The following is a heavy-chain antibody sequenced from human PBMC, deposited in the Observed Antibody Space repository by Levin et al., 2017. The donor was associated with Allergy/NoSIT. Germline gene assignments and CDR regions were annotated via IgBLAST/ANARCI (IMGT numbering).Heavy chain of an antibody. Sequence: SETLSLTCAVYGGSFSGYYWSWIRQPPGKGLECIGEINHSGSTDYNPSLKSRVTISLDTSKNQFSLKLSSVTAADTAVYYCARGLIKSLTSYNVFDILGQGTMVTVSS. D-gene: IGHD3-9*01. V-gene: IGHV4-34*01. CDR2: INHSGST. CDR3: ARGLIKSLTSYNVFDI. CDR1: GGSFSGYY. J-gene: IGHJ3*02.